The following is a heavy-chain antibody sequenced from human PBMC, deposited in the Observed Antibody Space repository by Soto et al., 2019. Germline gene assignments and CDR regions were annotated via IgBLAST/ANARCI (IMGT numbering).Heavy chain of an antibody. CDR3: AAGYPYSSSWSASLQH. V-gene: IGHV1-69*02. CDR1: GGTFSSYT. D-gene: IGHD6-13*01. CDR2: IIPILGIA. Sequence: SVKVSCKASGGTFSSYTISWVRQALGQGLEWMGRIIPILGIANYAQKFQGRVTITADKSTSTAYMELSSLRSEDTAVYYCAAGYPYSSSWSASLQHWGQGTLVTVSS. J-gene: IGHJ1*01.